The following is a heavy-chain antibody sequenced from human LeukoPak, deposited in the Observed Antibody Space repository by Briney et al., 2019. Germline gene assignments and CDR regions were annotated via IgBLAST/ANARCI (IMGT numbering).Heavy chain of an antibody. CDR1: GGSISSYY. CDR3: AGGAGDYTFDY. Sequence: SETLSLTCTVSGGSISSYYWSWIRQPPVKGLEWIGYIYYSGSTNYNPSLKSRVTISVDTSKNQFSLKLSSVTAADTAVYYCAGGAGDYTFDYWGQGTLVTVSS. D-gene: IGHD4-17*01. J-gene: IGHJ4*02. V-gene: IGHV4-59*01. CDR2: IYYSGST.